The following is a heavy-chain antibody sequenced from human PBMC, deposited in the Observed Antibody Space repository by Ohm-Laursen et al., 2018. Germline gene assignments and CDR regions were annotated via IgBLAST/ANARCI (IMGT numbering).Heavy chain of an antibody. Sequence: GASVKVSCKVSGYTFTGYYMHWVRQAPGQGLEWMGWINPNSGGTNYAQKFQGRVTMTRDTSISTAYMELSRLRSDDTAVYYCARSLPSHNWNYWPTHWFDPWGQGTLVTVSS. J-gene: IGHJ5*02. CDR1: GYTFTGYY. CDR3: ARSLPSHNWNYWPTHWFDP. V-gene: IGHV1-2*02. D-gene: IGHD1-7*01. CDR2: INPNSGGT.